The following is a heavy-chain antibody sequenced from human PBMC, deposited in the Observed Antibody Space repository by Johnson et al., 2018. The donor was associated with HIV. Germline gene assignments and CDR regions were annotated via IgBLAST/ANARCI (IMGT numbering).Heavy chain of an antibody. J-gene: IGHJ3*02. CDR2: ISSSGSTI. V-gene: IGHV3-11*04. CDR3: ARDGGETVVGSGAFDI. Sequence: QMLLVESGGGLVKPGGSLKLSCAASGFTFSDYYMSWIRQAPGKGLEWVSYISSSGSTIYHEDSVKVRFTISRDNAKNSLYLQMNSLRAEDTAVYYCARDGGETVVGSGAFDIWGQGTMVTVSS. D-gene: IGHD4-23*01. CDR1: GFTFSDYY.